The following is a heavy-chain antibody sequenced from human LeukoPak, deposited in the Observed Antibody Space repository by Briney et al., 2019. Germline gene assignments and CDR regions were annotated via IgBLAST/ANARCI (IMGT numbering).Heavy chain of an antibody. J-gene: IGHJ6*02. D-gene: IGHD2-15*01. Sequence: GGSLRLSCAASGFTFSSYAMHWVRQAPGKGLEWVAVTSYDGSKKDYADSVKGRFTISRDNSNNTLYLQMNSLRPEDTAVYYCAGGVAYYYSGMDVWGQGTTVTVSS. CDR2: TSYDGSKK. CDR1: GFTFSSYA. CDR3: AGGVAYYYSGMDV. V-gene: IGHV3-30-3*01.